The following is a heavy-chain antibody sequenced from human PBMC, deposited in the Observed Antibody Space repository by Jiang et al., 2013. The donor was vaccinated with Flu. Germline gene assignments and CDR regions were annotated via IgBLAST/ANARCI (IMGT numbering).Heavy chain of an antibody. D-gene: IGHD1-26*01. Sequence: QLLESGGGVVQPGRSLRLSCAASGFTFSSYAMHWVRQAPGKGLEWVAVISYDGSNKYYADSVKGRFTISRDNSKNTLYLQMNSLRAEDTAVYYCARDYGGAGATAGYWGQGTLVTVSS. J-gene: IGHJ4*02. CDR1: GFTFSSYA. CDR2: ISYDGSNK. V-gene: IGHV3-30*04. CDR3: ARDYGGAGATAGY.